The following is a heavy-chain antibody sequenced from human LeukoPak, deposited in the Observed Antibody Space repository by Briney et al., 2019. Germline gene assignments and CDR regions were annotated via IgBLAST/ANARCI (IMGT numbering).Heavy chain of an antibody. CDR1: GFTFSSYE. CDR3: ATLRPRQQLVVDH. CDR2: ISSSGSTK. V-gene: IGHV3-48*03. Sequence: GGSLRLSWAASGFTFSSYEMNWVRQAPGKGLEWVSYISSSGSTKYYADSVKGRFTISRDNALNSLYLQMSSLRAEDTAVYYCATLRPRQQLVVDHWGQGTLVTVSS. D-gene: IGHD6-13*01. J-gene: IGHJ4*02.